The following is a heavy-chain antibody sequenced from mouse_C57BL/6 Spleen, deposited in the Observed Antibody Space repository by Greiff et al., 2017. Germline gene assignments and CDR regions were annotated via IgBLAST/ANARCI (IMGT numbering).Heavy chain of an antibody. CDR1: GYTFTSYW. CDR3: ARSRDGYYWYFDV. D-gene: IGHD2-3*01. Sequence: QVQLQQPGAELVKPGASVKLSCKASGYTFTSYWMHWVKQRPGRGLEWIGRIEPRSGGTKYNEKFKSKATLTVDKPSSTAYMQLSRLTSEDSAVYYCARSRDGYYWYFDVWGTGTTVTVSS. J-gene: IGHJ1*03. CDR2: IEPRSGGT. V-gene: IGHV1-72*01.